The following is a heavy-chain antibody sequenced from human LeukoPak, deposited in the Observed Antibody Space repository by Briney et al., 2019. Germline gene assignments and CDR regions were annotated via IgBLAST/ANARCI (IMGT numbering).Heavy chain of an antibody. CDR3: ERGLKWFGPEGAFDI. CDR2: ISSSGSTI. CDR1: GFTFSSYE. D-gene: IGHD3-10*01. V-gene: IGHV3-48*03. J-gene: IGHJ3*02. Sequence: QPGGSLRLSCAASGFTFSSYEMNWVRQAPGKGLEWVSYISSSGSTIYYADSVKGRFTISRDNAKNSLYLQMNSLRAEDTAVYYCERGLKWFGPEGAFDIWGQGTMVTVSS.